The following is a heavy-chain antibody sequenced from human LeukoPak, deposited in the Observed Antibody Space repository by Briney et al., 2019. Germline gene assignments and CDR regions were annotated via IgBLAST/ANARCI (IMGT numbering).Heavy chain of an antibody. CDR2: INHSGST. CDR1: GGSFSGYY. J-gene: IGHJ5*02. V-gene: IGHV4-34*01. CDR3: ARLFDP. Sequence: PSETLSLTCAVHGGSFSGYYWSWIRQPPGKGLEWIGEINHSGSTNYNLSLKSRVTISVDTSKNQFSLKLSSVTAADTAVYYCARLFDPWGQGTLVTVSS.